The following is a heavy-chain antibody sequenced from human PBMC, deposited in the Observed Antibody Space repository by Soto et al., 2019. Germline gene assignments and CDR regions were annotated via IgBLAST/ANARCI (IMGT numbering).Heavy chain of an antibody. CDR2: IGTAGDT. CDR1: GFTFSSYD. V-gene: IGHV3-13*01. CDR3: ARADYYYGMDV. J-gene: IGHJ6*01. Sequence: SLRLSCAASGFTFSSYDMHWVRQATGKGLEWVSAIGTAGDTYYPGSVKGRFTISRENAKNSLYLQMNSLRAEDTAVYYCARADYYYGMDVWGQGTTVTVSS.